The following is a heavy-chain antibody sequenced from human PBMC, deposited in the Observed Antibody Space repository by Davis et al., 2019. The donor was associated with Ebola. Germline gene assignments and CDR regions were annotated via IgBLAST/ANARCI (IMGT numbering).Heavy chain of an antibody. Sequence: SVKVSCKASGGTFSSYAISWVRQAPGQGLEWMGRIIPILGIANYAQKFQGWVTMTRDTSISTAYMELSRLRSDDTAVYYCARGDREFDYYFDYWGQGTLVTVSS. J-gene: IGHJ4*02. CDR1: GGTFSSYA. CDR2: IIPILGIA. CDR3: ARGDREFDYYFDY. D-gene: IGHD3-10*01. V-gene: IGHV1-69*04.